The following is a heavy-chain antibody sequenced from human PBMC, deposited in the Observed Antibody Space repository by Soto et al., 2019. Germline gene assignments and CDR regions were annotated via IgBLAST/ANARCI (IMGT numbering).Heavy chain of an antibody. CDR3: ARIYCSSSSCYIHF. V-gene: IGHV3-7*03. CDR1: GFTLSNYW. J-gene: IGHJ4*02. D-gene: IGHD2-2*02. CDR2: INQDGSQK. Sequence: LRLSCAASGFTLSNYWMSWVRQAPGKGLEWVANINQDGSQKFYLDSVEGRFTISRDNARNSLYLQMNSLRAEDTAIYYCARIYCSSSSCYIHFWGQGILVTVSS.